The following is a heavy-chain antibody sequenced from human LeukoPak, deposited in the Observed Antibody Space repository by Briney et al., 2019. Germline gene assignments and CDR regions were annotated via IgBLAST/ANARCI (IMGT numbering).Heavy chain of an antibody. CDR1: GFSFSSYA. V-gene: IGHV3-23*01. CDR2: ISAGGSSI. J-gene: IGHJ3*02. D-gene: IGHD1-26*01. Sequence: PGGSLRLSCAASGFSFSSYAMSWVRQAPGKGPEWVSLISAGGSSIDYTNSVKGRFTISRDNFKNTLYLQMNSLRAEDTAVYYCGKNRYSGSLSPFDIWGQGTMVTVSS. CDR3: GKNRYSGSLSPFDI.